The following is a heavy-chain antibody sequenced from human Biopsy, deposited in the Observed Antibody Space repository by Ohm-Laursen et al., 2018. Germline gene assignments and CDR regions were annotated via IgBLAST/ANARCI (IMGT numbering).Heavy chain of an antibody. CDR1: GFRFGDYA. V-gene: IGHV3-9*01. CDR3: AKEGPPKDYSSSFHS. Sequence: SLRLSCSASGFRFGDYAMHWVRQAPGKGLEWVSGISWNSDTIDYAVSVRGRFTISRDNARNSLYLQMSSLRAEDTAFYYCAKEGPPKDYSSSFHSWGQGTLVTVSS. D-gene: IGHD6-13*01. CDR2: ISWNSDTI. J-gene: IGHJ4*02.